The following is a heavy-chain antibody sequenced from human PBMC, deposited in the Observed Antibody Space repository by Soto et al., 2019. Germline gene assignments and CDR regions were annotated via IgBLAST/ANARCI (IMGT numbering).Heavy chain of an antibody. CDR1: GYTFTSYG. D-gene: IGHD6-19*01. Sequence: ASVKFSCKASGYTFTSYGIIWLRQAPGQGLEWMGLISAYNGNTNYAQKLQGRVTMTTDTSTSTAYMELRSLRSDDTAVYYCARRGWSHFDYWGQGTLVTVSS. V-gene: IGHV1-18*01. CDR3: ARRGWSHFDY. CDR2: ISAYNGNT. J-gene: IGHJ4*02.